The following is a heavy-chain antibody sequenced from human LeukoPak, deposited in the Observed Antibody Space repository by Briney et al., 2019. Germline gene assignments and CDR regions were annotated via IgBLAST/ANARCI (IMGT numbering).Heavy chain of an antibody. D-gene: IGHD6-19*01. CDR3: ARDHSSGWSHDAFDI. V-gene: IGHV3-48*03. CDR1: GFTFSSYE. J-gene: IGHJ3*02. Sequence: PGGSLRLSCAASGFTFSSYEMNWVRQAPGKGLEWVSYISSSANTIYYADSVKGRFTISRDNAKNSLYLQMNSLRAEDTAVYYCARDHSSGWSHDAFDIWGQGTMVTVSS. CDR2: ISSSANTI.